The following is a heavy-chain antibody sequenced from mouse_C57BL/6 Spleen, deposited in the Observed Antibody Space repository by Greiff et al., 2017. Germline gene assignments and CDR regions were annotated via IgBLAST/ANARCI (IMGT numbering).Heavy chain of an antibody. Sequence: EVQGVESGGGLVKPGGSLKLSCAASGFTFSSYIMSWVRQTPEKRLEWVATISGGGGNTYYPDSVKGRFTISRDNAKNTLYLQMSSLRSEDTALYYCARGITTAPAWFAYWGQGTLVTVSA. J-gene: IGHJ3*01. V-gene: IGHV5-9*01. CDR1: GFTFSSYI. CDR3: ARGITTAPAWFAY. CDR2: ISGGGGNT. D-gene: IGHD1-1*01.